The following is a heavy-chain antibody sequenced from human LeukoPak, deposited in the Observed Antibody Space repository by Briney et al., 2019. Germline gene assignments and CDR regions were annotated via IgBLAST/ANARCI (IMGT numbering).Heavy chain of an antibody. V-gene: IGHV4-59*11. Sequence: SETLSLTCTVSGGSINGHYWTWIRQPPGKGLEWIGFVYDNRNTNYNSSLQSRVTMSVDTSKNQLSLKMRSVTAADTAIYYCARVFRGVVTSNWFGAWGQGTLVTVSS. D-gene: IGHD2-21*02. CDR1: GGSINGHY. CDR3: ARVFRGVVTSNWFGA. J-gene: IGHJ5*01. CDR2: VYDNRNT.